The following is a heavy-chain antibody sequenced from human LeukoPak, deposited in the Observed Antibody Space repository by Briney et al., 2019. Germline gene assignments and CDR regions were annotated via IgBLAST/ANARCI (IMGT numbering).Heavy chain of an antibody. V-gene: IGHV4-59*01. D-gene: IGHD2-15*01. Sequence: SETLSLTCTVSGGSISSYYWSWIRQPPGKGPEWIGYIYYSGSTNYNPSLKSRVTISVDTSKNQFSLKLSSVTAADTAVYYCARVAANPIQYYYYYYGMDVWGQGATVTVSS. J-gene: IGHJ6*02. CDR1: GGSISSYY. CDR3: ARVAANPIQYYYYYYGMDV. CDR2: IYYSGST.